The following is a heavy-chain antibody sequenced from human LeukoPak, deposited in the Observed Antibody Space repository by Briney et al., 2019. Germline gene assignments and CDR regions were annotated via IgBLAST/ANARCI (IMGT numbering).Heavy chain of an antibody. V-gene: IGHV4-39*07. CDR3: ARDLTYAWFFY. Sequence: TSSETLSLTCTVSRGSSDTYSHYWGWLRQSPGKGLEWIGTISSGGNTDYNPSLKSRVTMSLDTSKTQFSLKVISVTAADTATYFCARDLTYAWFFYWGQGALVTVSS. D-gene: IGHD3-10*01. CDR1: RGSSDTYSHY. J-gene: IGHJ1*01. CDR2: ISSGGNT.